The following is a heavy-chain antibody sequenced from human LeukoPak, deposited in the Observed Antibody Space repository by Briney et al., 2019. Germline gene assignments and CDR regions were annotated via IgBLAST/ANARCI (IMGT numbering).Heavy chain of an antibody. CDR2: VDPSGGRT. CDR3: ARVIWYCNSVRCSGYYFAF. D-gene: IGHD2/OR15-2a*01. CDR1: GYTFTSYY. V-gene: IGHV1-46*01. Sequence: GASVKVSCKASGYTFTSYYIHWVRQAPGQGLEWMGTVDPSGGRTTYAQKFQGRVTMTRDTSTSTVYMELSSLRSEDTAIYYCARVIWYCNSVRCSGYYFAFWGQGTLVTVSS. J-gene: IGHJ4*02.